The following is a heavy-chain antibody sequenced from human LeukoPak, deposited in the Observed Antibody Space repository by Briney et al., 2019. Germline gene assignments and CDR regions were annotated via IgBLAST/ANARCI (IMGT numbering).Heavy chain of an antibody. Sequence: ASVKVSCKSSGYTFTSYDITWVRQAPGQGLEWMGWISAYNGHTIYAQKLQGRVTMTTDTSTSTAYMELRNLRSDDTAVYYCARASGNYGYWGQGTLLTVSS. V-gene: IGHV1-18*01. CDR3: ARASGNYGY. CDR2: ISAYNGHT. J-gene: IGHJ4*02. CDR1: GYTFTSYD. D-gene: IGHD1-26*01.